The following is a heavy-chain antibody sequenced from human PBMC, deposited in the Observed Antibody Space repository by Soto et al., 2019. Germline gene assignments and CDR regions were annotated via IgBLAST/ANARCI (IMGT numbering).Heavy chain of an antibody. Sequence: EVQLVESGGGLVQPGRSLRLSCAASGFTFDDYAMHWVRQAPGKGLEWVSGISWNSGSIGYADSVKGRFTISRDNAKNSLYLQMNSLRAEDTALYYCAKGRKYGAPSFGFDYWGQGTLVTVSS. V-gene: IGHV3-9*01. CDR2: ISWNSGSI. D-gene: IGHD2-2*01. CDR1: GFTFDDYA. J-gene: IGHJ4*02. CDR3: AKGRKYGAPSFGFDY.